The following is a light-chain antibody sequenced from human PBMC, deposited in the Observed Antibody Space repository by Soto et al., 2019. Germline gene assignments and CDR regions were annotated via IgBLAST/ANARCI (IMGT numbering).Light chain of an antibody. J-gene: IGLJ1*01. V-gene: IGLV1-40*01. CDR2: GNS. Sequence: QSVLTQPPSVSGAPGQRVTISCTGSSSNIGAGYDVHWYQQLPGTAPKLLIYGNSNRPSGVPDRFSGSKSGTSASLAITGLQAEDEADYYCPSYDSSLVGVFGTGTKVTVL. CDR1: SSNIGAGYD. CDR3: PSYDSSLVGV.